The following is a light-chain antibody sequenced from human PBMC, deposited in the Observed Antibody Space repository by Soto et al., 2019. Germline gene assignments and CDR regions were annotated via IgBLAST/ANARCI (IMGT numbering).Light chain of an antibody. CDR2: EVT. Sequence: QSVLTQPASVSGSPGQSITISCTGTSSDVGYYTYVSWYQQHPGKAPKLMIYEVTNRPSGVSNRFSGSKSGNTASLTISGLQAEDEADYYCSSYTVTDSLVFGGGTKVTVL. J-gene: IGLJ2*01. V-gene: IGLV2-14*01. CDR3: SSYTVTDSLV. CDR1: SSDVGYYTY.